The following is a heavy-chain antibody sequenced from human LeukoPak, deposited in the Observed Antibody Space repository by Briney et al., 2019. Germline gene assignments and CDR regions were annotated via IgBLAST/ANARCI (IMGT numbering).Heavy chain of an antibody. V-gene: IGHV3-48*03. CDR3: VVSITGTYDY. J-gene: IGHJ4*02. Sequence: GGSLRLSCAASGFTFSGYEMNWVRQAPGQGLEWVSYISSRGSTIFYADSVKGRFTISRDNAKNLLYLQMNSLRAEDTAVYYCVVSITGTYDYWGQGTLVTVSS. D-gene: IGHD1-20*01. CDR2: ISSRGSTI. CDR1: GFTFSGYE.